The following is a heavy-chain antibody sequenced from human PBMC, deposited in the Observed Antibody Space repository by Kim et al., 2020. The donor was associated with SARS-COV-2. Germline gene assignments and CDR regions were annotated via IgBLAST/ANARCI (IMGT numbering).Heavy chain of an antibody. CDR3: ARGGTLTMIGVAPTGYYYDMEV. CDR2: ISSSRGTI. V-gene: IGHV3-48*02. Sequence: GGSLRLSCAASGFTFISYSMNWVRQAPGKGLEWVSYISSSRGTIYYADSVKGRFTISRDNAKNSLYLQMNSLRDEDTGVDYCARGGTLTMIGVAPTGYYYDMEVWGKGTTVTVSS. J-gene: IGHJ6*03. CDR1: GFTFISYS. D-gene: IGHD3-3*01.